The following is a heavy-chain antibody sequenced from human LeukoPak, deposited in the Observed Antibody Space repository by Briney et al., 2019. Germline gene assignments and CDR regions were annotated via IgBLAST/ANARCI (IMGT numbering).Heavy chain of an antibody. CDR2: ISTDGSQT. V-gene: IGHV3-74*01. CDR3: VRSLRSADF. Sequence: GGSLRLSCAASGFRFSNYWMHWVRQPPGKGLMWVSQISTDGSQTFYADSVKGRFTISRDNAQNTLFLQMDSLRPEDTAVYYCVRSLRSADFWGQGTLVTVSS. J-gene: IGHJ4*02. CDR1: GFRFSNYW.